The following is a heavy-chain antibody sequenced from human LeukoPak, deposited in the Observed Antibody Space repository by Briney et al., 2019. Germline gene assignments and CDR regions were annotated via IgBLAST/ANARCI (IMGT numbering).Heavy chain of an antibody. CDR1: GGSISSYY. Sequence: SETLSLTCTVSGGSISSYYWSWIRQPAGKGLEWIGRIYTSGSTNYNPSLKSRVTISLDATKNQFSLKLRSVTAADTGIYYCAREDFWSASYNGWFDPWGQGTLVIVSS. CDR3: AREDFWSASYNGWFDP. CDR2: IYTSGST. V-gene: IGHV4-4*07. J-gene: IGHJ5*02. D-gene: IGHD3-3*01.